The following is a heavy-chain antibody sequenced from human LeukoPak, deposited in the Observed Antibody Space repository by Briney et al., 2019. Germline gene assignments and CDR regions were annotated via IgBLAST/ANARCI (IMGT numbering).Heavy chain of an antibody. CDR2: ISGSGGTT. Sequence: GGSLRLSCAASGFTFNSYAMSWVRQAPGKGLEWVSGISGSGGTTYYADSVKGRFTISRDNSKNTLYVQMNRVRAEDTAVYYCAKNYDSSCCYWDYWGGGTLVTVSS. J-gene: IGHJ4*02. V-gene: IGHV3-23*01. CDR3: AKNYDSSCCYWDY. D-gene: IGHD3-22*01. CDR1: GFTFNSYA.